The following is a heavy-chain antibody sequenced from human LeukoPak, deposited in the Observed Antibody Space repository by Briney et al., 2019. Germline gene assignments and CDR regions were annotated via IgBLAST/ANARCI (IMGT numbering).Heavy chain of an antibody. CDR3: AKSSSSGLGY. D-gene: IGHD6-6*01. Sequence: GGSLRLSCAASGFTLSSYSMNWVRQAPGKGLEWVSSISSSSSYIYYADSVKGRFTISRDNAKNSLYLQMNSLRAEDTAVYYCAKSSSSGLGYWGQGTLVTVSS. CDR1: GFTLSSYS. CDR2: ISSSSSYI. V-gene: IGHV3-21*01. J-gene: IGHJ4*02.